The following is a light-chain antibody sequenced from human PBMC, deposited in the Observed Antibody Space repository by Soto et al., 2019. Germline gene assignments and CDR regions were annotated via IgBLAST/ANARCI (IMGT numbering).Light chain of an antibody. J-gene: IGKJ1*01. CDR2: ATS. CDR3: QQGYTTRWT. CDR1: QNIRSY. V-gene: IGKV1-39*01. Sequence: DIQMTQSPTSLSASVGDRVTITCRASQNIRSYLNWYQQIPGKAPNLLIYATSILQTGVPSRFSGSGTGTDFTLTLNGLQPEDFATYYCQQGYTTRWTFGQGTKVDIK.